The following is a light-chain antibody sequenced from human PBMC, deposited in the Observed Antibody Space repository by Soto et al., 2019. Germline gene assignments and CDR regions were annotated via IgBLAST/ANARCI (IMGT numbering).Light chain of an antibody. CDR1: QSVSSN. CDR2: AAS. Sequence: EIVVTQSPATLSVSPGERATLSCRASQSVSSNLAWYQQKPGRAPRLLIYAASTRATGVPARFSGSGSGTEFTLTISSLQPEDFATYYCQQFKIYPLTFGGGTKVDI. V-gene: IGKV3-15*01. J-gene: IGKJ4*01. CDR3: QQFKIYPLT.